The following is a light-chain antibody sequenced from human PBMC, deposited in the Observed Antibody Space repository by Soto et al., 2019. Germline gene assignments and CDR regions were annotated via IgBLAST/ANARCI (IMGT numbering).Light chain of an antibody. Sequence: QSALTQPASESGSPGQSITISCTGTSSDIGRYNYVSWYQQHPGKAPKLMVYEIINRPSGVSNRFSGSKSGSTASLIISGLQAEDEADYYCSSYTSTTTPVFGGGTKLTVL. CDR3: SSYTSTTTPV. V-gene: IGLV2-14*01. CDR2: EII. J-gene: IGLJ2*01. CDR1: SSDIGRYNY.